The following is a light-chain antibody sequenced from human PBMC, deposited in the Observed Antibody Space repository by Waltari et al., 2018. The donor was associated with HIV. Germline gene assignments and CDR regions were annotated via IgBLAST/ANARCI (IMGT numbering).Light chain of an antibody. J-gene: IGKJ3*01. V-gene: IGKV4-1*01. CDR2: WAA. CDR1: QSVFYSSDNKNY. Sequence: DIVMTQSPDSLTVSLGERANFNCKSSQSVFYSSDNKNYLAWYQQKPGQPPKLLIYWAATRESGVPDRFSGSGSGTDFTLTITSLQAEDVAVYYCQQYYSTPFTFGPGTKVDIK. CDR3: QQYYSTPFT.